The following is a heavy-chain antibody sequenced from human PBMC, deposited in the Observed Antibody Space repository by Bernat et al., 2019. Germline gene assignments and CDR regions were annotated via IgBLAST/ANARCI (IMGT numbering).Heavy chain of an antibody. CDR2: IDWDDDK. CDR3: ARTPLYGNSGYFDY. Sequence: QVTLKESGPALVKPTQTLTLTCTFSGFSLSTTGMRVSWIRQPPGKALKCLARIDWDDDKFYSTSLKTRLTISKDTSKNQVVLTMTNMDPVDTATYFCARTPLYGNSGYFDYWGQGTLVTVSS. J-gene: IGHJ4*02. V-gene: IGHV2-70*04. D-gene: IGHD3-22*01. CDR1: GFSLSTTGMR.